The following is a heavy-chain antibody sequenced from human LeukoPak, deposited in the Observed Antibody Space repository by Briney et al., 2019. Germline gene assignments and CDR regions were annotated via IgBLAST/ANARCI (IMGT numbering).Heavy chain of an antibody. CDR1: CG. J-gene: IGHJ6*03. CDR3: ARRSEFGVLYYMDI. V-gene: IGHV3-48*01. Sequence: CGMNWVRQAPGKGLEWVSYISGSSGTIYYADSVKGRFTISRDNAENSLYLQMNSLRAEDTAVYYCARRSEFGVLYYMDIWGKGTTVTVSS. D-gene: IGHD3-16*01. CDR2: ISGSSGTI.